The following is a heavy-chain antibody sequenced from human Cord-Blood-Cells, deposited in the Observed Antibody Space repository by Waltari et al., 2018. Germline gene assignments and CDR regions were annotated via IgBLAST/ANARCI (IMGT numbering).Heavy chain of an antibody. Sequence: QVQLVQSGAEVKKPGASVKVSCKASGYTFTSYYMTWVRQAPGQGLEWMGIINPGGGSRGYAEKFQGRVTMTRDTSTSTVYMELSSLRSEDTAVYYCARGSRSGGVCYKDWGQGTLVTVSS. V-gene: IGHV1-46*01. CDR1: GYTFTSYY. CDR2: INPGGGSR. J-gene: IGHJ4*02. CDR3: ARGSRSGGVCYKD. D-gene: IGHD2-8*02.